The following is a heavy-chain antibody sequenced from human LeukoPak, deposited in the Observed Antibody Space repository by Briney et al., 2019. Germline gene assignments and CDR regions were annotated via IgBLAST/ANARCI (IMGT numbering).Heavy chain of an antibody. J-gene: IGHJ5*02. Sequence: GGSLRLSCAASGFTFSSYSMNWVRQAPGKGLEWVSSISSSSSYIYYADSVKGRFTISRDNAKNSLYLQMNSLRAEDTAVYYCARDGRLRWYINWFDPWGQGTLVTASS. CDR1: GFTFSSYS. V-gene: IGHV3-21*01. CDR3: ARDGRLRWYINWFDP. D-gene: IGHD4-23*01. CDR2: ISSSSSYI.